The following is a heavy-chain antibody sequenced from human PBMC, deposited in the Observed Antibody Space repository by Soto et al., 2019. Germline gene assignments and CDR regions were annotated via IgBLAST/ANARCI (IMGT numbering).Heavy chain of an antibody. CDR1: GYTLTELS. CDR3: ARDKIPYSSSWYPEYFDY. Sequence: ASVKVSCKVSGYTLTELSMHWVRQAPGKGLEWMGGFDPEDGETIYAQKFQGRVTMTEDTSTDTAYMELSSLRSEDTAVYYCARDKIPYSSSWYPEYFDYWGQGTLVTVSS. J-gene: IGHJ4*02. CDR2: FDPEDGET. V-gene: IGHV1-24*01. D-gene: IGHD6-13*01.